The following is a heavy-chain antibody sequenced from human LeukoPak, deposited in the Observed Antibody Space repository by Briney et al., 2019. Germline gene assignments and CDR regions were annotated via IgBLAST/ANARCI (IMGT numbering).Heavy chain of an antibody. CDR1: GFTFSSYW. CDR2: IKQDGSEK. V-gene: IGHV3-7*03. Sequence: GGSLRLSCAASGFTFSSYWMSWVRQAPGKGLEWVANIKQDGSEKYYVDSVKGRVTIARDNAKNSLYLQMNSLRAEDTAVYYCAREVGSGGRTHWYFDLWGRGTLVTVSS. J-gene: IGHJ2*01. CDR3: AREVGSGGRTHWYFDL. D-gene: IGHD6-19*01.